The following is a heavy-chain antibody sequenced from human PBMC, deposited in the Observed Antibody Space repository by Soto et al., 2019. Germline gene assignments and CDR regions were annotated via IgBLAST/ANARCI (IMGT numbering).Heavy chain of an antibody. V-gene: IGHV3-9*01. Sequence: EVQLVESGGGLVQPGRSLRLSCAASGFRFEDYAMHWVRQAPGKGLEWVSGISWNRGSIGYADSVKGRFTISRDNAKNPLYLQMNSLRPEDTALYYCAKAYSGSGGPFDYWGQGILVTVSS. CDR2: ISWNRGSI. D-gene: IGHD6-6*01. CDR1: GFRFEDYA. J-gene: IGHJ4*02. CDR3: AKAYSGSGGPFDY.